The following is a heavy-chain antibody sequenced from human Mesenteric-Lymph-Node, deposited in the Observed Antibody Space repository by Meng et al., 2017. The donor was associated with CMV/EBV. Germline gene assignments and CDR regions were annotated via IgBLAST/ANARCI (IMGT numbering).Heavy chain of an antibody. CDR3: ARIADYNSIDY. D-gene: IGHD4-11*01. CDR1: GGSISSSPYF. Sequence: TVLGGSISSSPYFWGWIRQSPGKGLEWLGSFYYGGTTYYNPSLQSRLTISLDTSRGQFSLKVTSVTAADTAVYYCARIADYNSIDYWGPGTRVTVSS. V-gene: IGHV4-39*07. CDR2: FYYGGTT. J-gene: IGHJ4*02.